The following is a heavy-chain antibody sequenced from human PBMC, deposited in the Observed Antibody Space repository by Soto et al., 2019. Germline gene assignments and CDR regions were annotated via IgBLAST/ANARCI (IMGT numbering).Heavy chain of an antibody. V-gene: IGHV3-73*01. CDR3: TTQELMIVAGY. CDR2: IRRKVHNYAT. CDR1: GFSFSDSA. J-gene: IGHJ4*02. Sequence: GGSLILSCVASGFSFSDSAIHWVRQASGKGLEWIGRIRRKVHNYATAYAASVKGRFTVPRDDSKDTAYLQMNSLKTEDTAIYYCTTQELMIVAGYWGQGA. D-gene: IGHD3-22*01.